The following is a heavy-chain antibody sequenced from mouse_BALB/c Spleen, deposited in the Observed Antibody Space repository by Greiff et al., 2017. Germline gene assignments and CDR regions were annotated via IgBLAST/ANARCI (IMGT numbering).Heavy chain of an antibody. Sequence: LLESGPELVKPGASVRISCKASGYTFTSYYIHWVKQRPGQGLEWIGWIYPGNVNTKYNEKFKGKATLTADKSSSTAYMQLSSLTSEDSAVYFCAVTGTSYAMDYWGQGTSVTVSS. CDR3: AVTGTSYAMDY. CDR2: IYPGNVNT. D-gene: IGHD4-1*01. V-gene: IGHV1S56*01. J-gene: IGHJ4*01. CDR1: GYTFTSYY.